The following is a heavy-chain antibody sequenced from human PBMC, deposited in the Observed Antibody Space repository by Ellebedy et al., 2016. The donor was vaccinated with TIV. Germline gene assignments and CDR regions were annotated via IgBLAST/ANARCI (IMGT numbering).Heavy chain of an antibody. D-gene: IGHD6-19*01. V-gene: IGHV4-39*07. CDR2: IHFGGAT. CDR1: DGSIITSSYF. CDR3: ASHRGFYSGWTFDY. Sequence: MPSETLSLTCTVSDGSIITSSYFWGWIRQPPGKGLEWIGSIHFGGATYYNPSLGSRITISIDTSENQFFLRLASVTAADTALYYCASHRGFYSGWTFDYWGFGTLVTVSS. J-gene: IGHJ4*01.